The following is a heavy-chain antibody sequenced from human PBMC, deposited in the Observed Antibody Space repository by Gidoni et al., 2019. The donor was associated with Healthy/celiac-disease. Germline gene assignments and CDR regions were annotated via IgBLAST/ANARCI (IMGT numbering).Heavy chain of an antibody. V-gene: IGHV1-46*01. CDR2: INPSGGST. Sequence: QVQLVQSGAEVKKPGASVKVSCKASGYTFTSSYMHWVRQAPGQGLEWMGIINPSGGSTSYAQKFQGRVTMTRDTSTSTVYMELSSLRSEDTAVYYCATGRYYYGSGSYYRQPSNAFDIWGQGTMVTVSS. CDR3: ATGRYYYGSGSYYRQPSNAFDI. CDR1: GYTFTSSY. J-gene: IGHJ3*02. D-gene: IGHD3-10*01.